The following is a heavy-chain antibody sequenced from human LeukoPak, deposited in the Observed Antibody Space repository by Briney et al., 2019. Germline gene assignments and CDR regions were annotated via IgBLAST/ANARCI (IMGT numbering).Heavy chain of an antibody. CDR3: ARQGVAGIPLDY. V-gene: IGHV4-59*08. D-gene: IGHD6-19*01. J-gene: IGHJ4*02. CDR2: IYYNGNI. CDR1: GGSISSYY. Sequence: PSETLSLTCTVSGGSISSYYWTWIRQPPGKGLEWIGYIYYNGNIKYNPSFKSRVTISVDTSKNQFSLKLSSVTAADTAVYYCARQGVAGIPLDYWGQGTLVTVSS.